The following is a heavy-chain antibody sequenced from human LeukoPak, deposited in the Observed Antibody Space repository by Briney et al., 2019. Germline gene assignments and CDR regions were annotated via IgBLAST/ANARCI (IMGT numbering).Heavy chain of an antibody. Sequence: PGGSLRLSCAASGFTFSSYGMHWVRQAPGKGLEWVAVISYDGSNKYYADSVKGRFTISRDNSKNTLYLQMNSLRAEDTAVYYCAKDREISIYYYDSSGHYPPDYWGQGTLVTVSS. V-gene: IGHV3-30*18. D-gene: IGHD3-22*01. CDR3: AKDREISIYYYDSSGHYPPDY. CDR1: GFTFSSYG. CDR2: ISYDGSNK. J-gene: IGHJ4*02.